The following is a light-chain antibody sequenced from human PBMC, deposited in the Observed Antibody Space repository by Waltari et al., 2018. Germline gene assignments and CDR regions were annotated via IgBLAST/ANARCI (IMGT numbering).Light chain of an antibody. V-gene: IGKV3-11*01. CDR2: DAS. J-gene: IGKJ2*01. CDR3: QQRGNWPPYT. Sequence: EIVLTQSPATLSLSPGERATLSCRASQSVSSYLAWYQQKPGQAPRLLMYDASNRATGIPARFSGSGSGTDFTLTISSLEPEDFAVYYCQQRGNWPPYTFGQGTKLGIK. CDR1: QSVSSY.